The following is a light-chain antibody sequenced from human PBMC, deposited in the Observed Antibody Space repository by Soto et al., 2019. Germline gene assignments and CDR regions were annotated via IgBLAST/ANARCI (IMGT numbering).Light chain of an antibody. Sequence: EVVMTQSPATLSVSPGESVTLSCRASQSVSTNLAWYRQKPGQAPSLLIYGASSRATGIPARFSGSWSGTEFTLTISSLQSEDFGIYYCQQYNNWPRTFGQGTKVDNK. CDR3: QQYNNWPRT. CDR1: QSVSTN. CDR2: GAS. J-gene: IGKJ1*01. V-gene: IGKV3-15*01.